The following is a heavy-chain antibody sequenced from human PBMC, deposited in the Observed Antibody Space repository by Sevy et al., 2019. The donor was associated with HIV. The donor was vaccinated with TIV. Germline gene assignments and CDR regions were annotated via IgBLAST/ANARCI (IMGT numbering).Heavy chain of an antibody. Sequence: ASVKVSCKASGGTFSSYAISWVRQAPGQGLEWMGGIIPIFGTANYAQKFQGRVTITADESTSTAYMELSSLRSEDTAVYYGARAVEDCGGDCYSFYYYGMDVWGQGTTVTVSS. V-gene: IGHV1-69*13. CDR3: ARAVEDCGGDCYSFYYYGMDV. D-gene: IGHD2-21*02. CDR2: IIPIFGTA. CDR1: GGTFSSYA. J-gene: IGHJ6*02.